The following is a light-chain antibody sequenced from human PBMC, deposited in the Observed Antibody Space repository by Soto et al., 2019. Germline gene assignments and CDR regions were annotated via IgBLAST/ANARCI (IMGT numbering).Light chain of an antibody. J-gene: IGKJ1*01. Sequence: AIQRTQSQSSLAASVGCRGTTTCRSSQDISDDVGWYQQTPGQAPKLLISGASRLHSGVPSRFSGSGSGAEFTLTITSLRPEDSATYYCMQTHHYPRTFGQGTKVDI. CDR1: QDISDD. V-gene: IGKV1-6*01. CDR2: GAS. CDR3: MQTHHYPRT.